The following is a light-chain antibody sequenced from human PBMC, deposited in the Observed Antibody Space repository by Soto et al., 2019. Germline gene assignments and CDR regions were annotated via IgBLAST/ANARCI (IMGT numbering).Light chain of an antibody. V-gene: IGKV3-20*01. J-gene: IGKJ4*01. CDR3: QQYGSSRT. CDR2: GAS. CDR1: QSVSSSY. Sequence: EIVLTQSPGTLSLSPGERATLSCRASQSVSSSYLAWYQQKPGQAPRLLIYGASSRATGIPDRFSGSGSGTDFTLTISRLEPEDFAVYYCQQYGSSRTFGGGTKVYIK.